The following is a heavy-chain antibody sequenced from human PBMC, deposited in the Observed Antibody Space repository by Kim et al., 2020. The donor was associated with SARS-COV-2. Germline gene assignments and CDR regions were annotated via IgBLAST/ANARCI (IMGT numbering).Heavy chain of an antibody. CDR2: MNPNSGNT. J-gene: IGHJ4*02. V-gene: IGHV1-8*01. CDR3: ARGHLGSSSWNEARRFDY. CDR1: GYTFTSSD. Sequence: ASMKVSCKASGYTFTSSDINWVRQATGQGLEWMGWMNPNSGNTGYAQKFQGRVTMTRNTSMNTAYMELSSLRSEDTAVYYCARGHLGSSSWNEARRFDYWGQGTLVTVSS. D-gene: IGHD6-13*01.